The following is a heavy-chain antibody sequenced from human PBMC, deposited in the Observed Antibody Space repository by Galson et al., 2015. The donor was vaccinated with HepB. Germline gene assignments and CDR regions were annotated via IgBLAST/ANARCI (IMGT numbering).Heavy chain of an antibody. CDR3: ARDLSSGYYYERWFDY. CDR1: GFTFSSYA. D-gene: IGHD3-22*01. CDR2: ISYDGSNK. Sequence: SLRLSCAASGFTFSSYAMHWVRQAPGKGLEWVAVISYDGSNKYYADSVKGRFTISRDNSKNTLYLQMNSLRAEDTAVYYCARDLSSGYYYERWFDYWGQGTLVTVSS. V-gene: IGHV3-30*04. J-gene: IGHJ4*02.